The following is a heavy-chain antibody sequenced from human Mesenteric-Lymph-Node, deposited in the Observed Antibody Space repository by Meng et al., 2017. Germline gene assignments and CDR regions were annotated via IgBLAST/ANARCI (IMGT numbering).Heavy chain of an antibody. CDR1: GFTFSSYV. V-gene: IGHV3-48*03. J-gene: IGHJ4*02. Sequence: GESLKISCTASGFTFSSYVMTWVRQAPGKGLEWVSSITTGGLTTYYADSVKGRFTISRDNAKNSLYLQMNSLRAEDTAVYYCARWVSGHYQNLDYWGQGTLVTVSS. CDR3: ARWVSGHYQNLDY. CDR2: ITTGGLTT. D-gene: IGHD6-19*01.